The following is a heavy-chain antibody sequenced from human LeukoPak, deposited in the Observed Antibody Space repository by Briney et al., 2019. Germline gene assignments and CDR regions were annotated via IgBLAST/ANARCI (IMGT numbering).Heavy chain of an antibody. CDR2: IYYTGNT. D-gene: IGHD4-11*01. J-gene: IGHJ5*02. Sequence: SEALSLTCAIAGGSITSSNWWSWVSQPPGRGLEWIGEIYYTGNTNYNPSLKSRVTISVDKSNNQFSLNLSSVTAADTAVYYCAKSNAWDWFDPWGQGTLVTVSS. V-gene: IGHV4-4*02. CDR1: GGSITSSNW. CDR3: AKSNAWDWFDP.